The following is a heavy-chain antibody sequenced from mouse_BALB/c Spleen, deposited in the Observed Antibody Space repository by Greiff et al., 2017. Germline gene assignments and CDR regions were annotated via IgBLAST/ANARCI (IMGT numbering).Heavy chain of an antibody. CDR1: GFTFSSYA. CDR3: ARELGRGGYFDY. J-gene: IGHJ2*01. D-gene: IGHD4-1*01. Sequence: EVMLVESGGGLVKPGGSLKLSCAASGFTFSSYAMSWVRQSPEKRLEWVAEISSGGSYTYYPDTVTGRFTISRDNAKNTLYLEMSSLRSEDTAMYYCARELGRGGYFDYWGQGTTLTVSS. V-gene: IGHV5-9-4*01. CDR2: ISSGGSYT.